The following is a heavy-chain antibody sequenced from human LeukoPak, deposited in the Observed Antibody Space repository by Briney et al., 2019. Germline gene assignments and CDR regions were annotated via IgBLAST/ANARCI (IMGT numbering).Heavy chain of an antibody. Sequence: GGSLRLSCAASGFTFSSYAMSWVRQAPGKGLEWVSAISGSGGSTYYADSVKGRFTISRDDSKNTLYLQMNSLRAEDTAVYYCAKAVEMATTPFDYWGQGTLVTVSS. V-gene: IGHV3-23*01. D-gene: IGHD5-24*01. CDR2: ISGSGGST. J-gene: IGHJ4*02. CDR1: GFTFSSYA. CDR3: AKAVEMATTPFDY.